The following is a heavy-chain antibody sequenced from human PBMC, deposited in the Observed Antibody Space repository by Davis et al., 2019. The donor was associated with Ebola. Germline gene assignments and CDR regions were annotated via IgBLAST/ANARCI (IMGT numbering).Heavy chain of an antibody. Sequence: SETLSLTCTVSGGSISSYYWSCIRQPPGKGLEWIGYIYYSGSTNYNPSLKSRVTISEDTSKNQFSLKLSSVTAADTAVYYCARDLRWFDPWGQGTLVTVSS. CDR3: ARDLRWFDP. CDR1: GGSISSYY. CDR2: IYYSGST. J-gene: IGHJ5*02. V-gene: IGHV4-59*01.